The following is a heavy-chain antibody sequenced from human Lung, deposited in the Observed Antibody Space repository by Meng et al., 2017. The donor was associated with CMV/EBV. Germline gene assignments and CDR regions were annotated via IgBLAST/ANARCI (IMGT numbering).Heavy chain of an antibody. CDR3: ARDGGKYDYGDLFDY. Sequence: VPRGQAGAGVKKPGASAKVSCKASGYTFTSYGISWVRQAPGQGLEWMGWISAYNGNTNYAQKLQGRVTMTTDTSTSTAYMELRSLRSDDTAVYYCARDGGKYDYGDLFDYWGQGTLVTVSS. CDR2: ISAYNGNT. CDR1: GYTFTSYG. V-gene: IGHV1-18*01. D-gene: IGHD4-17*01. J-gene: IGHJ4*02.